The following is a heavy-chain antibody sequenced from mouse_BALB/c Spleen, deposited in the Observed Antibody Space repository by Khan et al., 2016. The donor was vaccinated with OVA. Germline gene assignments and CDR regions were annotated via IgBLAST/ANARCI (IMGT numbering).Heavy chain of an antibody. CDR1: GFSLTSYG. D-gene: IGHD1-3*01. J-gene: IGHJ2*01. CDR2: IWAGGST. V-gene: IGHV2-9*02. CDR3: ARLEDI. Sequence: QVQLKESGPGLVAPSQSLSITCTVSGFSLTSYGVHWVRQPPGQGLEWLGVIWAGGSTNYNSALMSSLSISKDNSKSQVFLNMNSLQTDDTAMYDCARLEDIWGQGTTLTVSS.